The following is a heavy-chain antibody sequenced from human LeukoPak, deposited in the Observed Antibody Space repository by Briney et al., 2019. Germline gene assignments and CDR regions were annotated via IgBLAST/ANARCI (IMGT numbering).Heavy chain of an antibody. V-gene: IGHV1-18*01. D-gene: IGHD1-1*01. Sequence: ASVKVSCKASGYTFTRHGITWVRQAPGQGLEWMGWISTNSSHTTYAQKFQGRVTMTTDTSTTTAYMELRSLRFDDTAVYYCARRQGTTLSFDYWGQGTLVTVSS. J-gene: IGHJ4*02. CDR1: GYTFTRHG. CDR3: ARRQGTTLSFDY. CDR2: ISTNSSHT.